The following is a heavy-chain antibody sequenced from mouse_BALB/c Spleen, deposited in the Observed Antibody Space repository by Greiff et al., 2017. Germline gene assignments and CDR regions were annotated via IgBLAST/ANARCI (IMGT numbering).Heavy chain of an antibody. Sequence: VQLVESGPGLVAPSQSLSITCTVSGFSLTSYGVHWVRQPPGKGLEWLGVIWAGGSTNYNSALMSRLSISKDNSKSQVFLKMNSLQTDDTAMYYCARDYYGNYWAMDYWGQGTSVTVSS. V-gene: IGHV2-9*02. CDR2: IWAGGST. CDR1: GFSLTSYG. CDR3: ARDYYGNYWAMDY. J-gene: IGHJ4*01. D-gene: IGHD2-1*01.